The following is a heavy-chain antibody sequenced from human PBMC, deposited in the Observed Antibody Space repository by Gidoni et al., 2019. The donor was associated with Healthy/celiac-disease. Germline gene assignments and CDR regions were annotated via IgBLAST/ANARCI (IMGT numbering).Heavy chain of an antibody. V-gene: IGHV3-33*01. Sequence: QVQLVESGGGVVQPGRSLRLSCAASGFTFSSYGMHWVRQAPGKGLEWVAVIGYDGSNKYYADSVKGRFTISRDNSKNTLYLQMNSLRAEDTAVYYCARDRSGWDFDYWGQGTLVTVSS. CDR1: GFTFSSYG. CDR2: IGYDGSNK. D-gene: IGHD6-19*01. CDR3: ARDRSGWDFDY. J-gene: IGHJ4*02.